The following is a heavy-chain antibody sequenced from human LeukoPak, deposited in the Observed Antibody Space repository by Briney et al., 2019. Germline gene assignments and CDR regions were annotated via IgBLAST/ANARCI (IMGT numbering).Heavy chain of an antibody. Sequence: GGSLRLSCAASGFTFSDYYMAWIRQAPGKGLEWLSYMSSGGSTINYADSVKGRFTISRDNAKNSLYLQMNSLRAEDMALYYCAKDYSSSPEYYFDYWGQGTLVTVSS. J-gene: IGHJ4*02. V-gene: IGHV3-11*01. D-gene: IGHD6-13*01. CDR1: GFTFSDYY. CDR3: AKDYSSSPEYYFDY. CDR2: MSSGGSTI.